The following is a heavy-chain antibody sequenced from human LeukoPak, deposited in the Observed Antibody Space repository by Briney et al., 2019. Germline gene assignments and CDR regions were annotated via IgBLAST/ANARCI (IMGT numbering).Heavy chain of an antibody. CDR3: ARSRGYSGYGPSRYFDY. J-gene: IGHJ4*02. CDR2: IKQDGSEK. D-gene: IGHD5-12*01. CDR1: GFTFSSYW. V-gene: IGHV3-7*01. Sequence: GGSLRLSCAASGFTFSSYWMSWVRQAPGKGLEWVANIKQDGSEKYYVDSVKGRFTISRDNAKNSLYLQMNSLRAEDTAVYYCARSRGYSGYGPSRYFDYWGQGTLVTVSS.